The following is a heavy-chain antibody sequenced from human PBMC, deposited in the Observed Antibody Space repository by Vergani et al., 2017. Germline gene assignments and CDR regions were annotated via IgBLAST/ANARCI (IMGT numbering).Heavy chain of an antibody. D-gene: IGHD3-16*01. Sequence: QVQLQESGPGLVKPSQTLSLTCTVSGASMSSVGYYWGWIRQPPGKGLEWIGSIYNSGNGDSSSSLKSRVTISADTSKNQFSLRLTSVTAADTAVYYCASGKYYSDSTSHFRGRYFDVWGRGTLVTVPS. CDR1: GASMSSVGYY. CDR2: IYNSGNG. V-gene: IGHV4-39*01. CDR3: ASGKYYSDSTSHFRGRYFDV. J-gene: IGHJ2*01.